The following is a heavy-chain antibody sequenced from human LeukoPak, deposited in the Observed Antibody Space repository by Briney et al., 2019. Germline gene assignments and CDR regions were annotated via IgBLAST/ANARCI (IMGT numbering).Heavy chain of an antibody. Sequence: GGSLRLSCAASGFTFSSYGMHWVRQAPGKGVEWVAFIRYDGSNKYYADSVKGRFTISRDNSKNTLYLQMNSLRAEDTAVYYCAKDTMRTTYYFDYWGQGTLVTVSS. J-gene: IGHJ4*02. V-gene: IGHV3-30*02. CDR2: IRYDGSNK. CDR3: AKDTMRTTYYFDY. D-gene: IGHD4-11*01. CDR1: GFTFSSYG.